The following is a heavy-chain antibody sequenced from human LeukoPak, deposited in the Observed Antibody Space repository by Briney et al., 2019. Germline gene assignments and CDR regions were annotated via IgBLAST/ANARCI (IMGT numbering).Heavy chain of an antibody. Sequence: ASVKVSCKASGYTFTGYYLHWVRQAPGQGLEWVAGINSNNGDTHYAQNFQGRVTMTRDTSISTAYMELSRLGPDDTAVYYCARDGDGYNLDWGQGTLVTASS. CDR3: ARDGDGYNLD. CDR2: INSNNGDT. J-gene: IGHJ4*02. CDR1: GYTFTGYY. D-gene: IGHD5-24*01. V-gene: IGHV1-2*02.